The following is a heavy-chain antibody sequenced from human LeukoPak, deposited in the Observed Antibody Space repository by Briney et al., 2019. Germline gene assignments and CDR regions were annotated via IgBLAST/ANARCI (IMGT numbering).Heavy chain of an antibody. CDR3: ATGSGLWSPDY. D-gene: IGHD5-18*01. V-gene: IGHV3-74*01. CDR1: GFTFSNYW. J-gene: IGHJ4*02. Sequence: GGSLRLSCGASGFTFSNYWMHWVRQAPGKGLVWVSRINTDGGSTTYADSLKGRFTISRDNAKNRLYVQMNSLRAEDTAVYYCATGSGLWSPDYWGQGTLVTVSS. CDR2: INTDGGST.